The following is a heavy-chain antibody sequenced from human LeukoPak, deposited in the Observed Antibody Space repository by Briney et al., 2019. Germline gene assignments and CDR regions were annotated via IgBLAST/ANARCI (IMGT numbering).Heavy chain of an antibody. Sequence: GGSLRLSCAASGFIVSSNYMSWVRQAPGKGLEWVSVIYSGGSTYYADSVKGRFTISRDNSKNTLYLQMNSLRAEDTAVYYCARAFGPYYYGMDVWGQGTAVIVSS. D-gene: IGHD3-16*01. J-gene: IGHJ6*02. V-gene: IGHV3-53*01. CDR1: GFIVSSNY. CDR3: ARAFGPYYYGMDV. CDR2: IYSGGST.